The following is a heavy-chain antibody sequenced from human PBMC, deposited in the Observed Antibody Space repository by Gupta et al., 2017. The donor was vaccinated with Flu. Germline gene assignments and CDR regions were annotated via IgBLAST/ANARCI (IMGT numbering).Heavy chain of an antibody. J-gene: IGHJ6*02. CDR1: GYSFTAYY. D-gene: IGHD5-18*01. Sequence: QVQVVQSGAEVKKPGASVKVSCKPSGYSFTAYYMHWVRQAPGQGPEWMGIINPSDGSTSYAQKFQGRVTMTRDTSTSTVYMELSSLRSEDTAVYYCARDKRGYTYGSGVYYGLDVWGLGTTVTVSS. CDR2: INPSDGST. V-gene: IGHV1-46*01. CDR3: ARDKRGYTYGSGVYYGLDV.